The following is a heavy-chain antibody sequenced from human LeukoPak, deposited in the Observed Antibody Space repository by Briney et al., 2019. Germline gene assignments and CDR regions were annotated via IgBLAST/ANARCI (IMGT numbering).Heavy chain of an antibody. V-gene: IGHV3-64D*06. CDR3: VKGTGTKYYYYGMDV. CDR2: INSNGGST. Sequence: PGGSLRVSCSASGFAFSSYATHWVRQAPGKGLEYVAGINSNGGSTYYADSGKGRFTMSGDNSQNTLYLQMSSLRADDTAVYYCVKGTGTKYYYYGMDVWGQGTTVTVSS. J-gene: IGHJ6*02. D-gene: IGHD3/OR15-3a*01. CDR1: GFAFSSYA.